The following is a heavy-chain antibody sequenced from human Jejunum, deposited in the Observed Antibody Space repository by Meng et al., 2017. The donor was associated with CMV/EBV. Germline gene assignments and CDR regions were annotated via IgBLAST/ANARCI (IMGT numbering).Heavy chain of an antibody. Sequence: QLQLQESGPGLVRPSETLSLTCTVSGGSLSNTEYYWGWVRQSPGKGLEWIGSIAHSGNTYYNASLESRVIISSDKSNNQLSLKLSSMTAADTAMYYCARLSLLGSSFRPPPYFDCWGQGTLVTVSS. CDR1: GGSLSNTEYY. D-gene: IGHD6-19*01. J-gene: IGHJ4*01. V-gene: IGHV4-39*07. CDR3: ARLSLLGSSFRPPPYFDC. CDR2: IAHSGNT.